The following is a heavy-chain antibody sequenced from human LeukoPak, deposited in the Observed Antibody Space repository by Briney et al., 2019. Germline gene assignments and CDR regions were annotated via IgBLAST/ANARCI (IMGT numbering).Heavy chain of an antibody. D-gene: IGHD3-3*01. CDR1: VFTFSSYA. J-gene: IGHJ4*02. CDR2: ISGNGGST. Sequence: GGSLRLSCAASVFTFSSYAMSWVREAPGKGLEGGSAISGNGGSTYYADSVKGRFTISRDNSKYTLYLQMNSLRAEDSALYYCAKRSVEWLLYFDYWGQGTLVTVSS. V-gene: IGHV3-23*01. CDR3: AKRSVEWLLYFDY.